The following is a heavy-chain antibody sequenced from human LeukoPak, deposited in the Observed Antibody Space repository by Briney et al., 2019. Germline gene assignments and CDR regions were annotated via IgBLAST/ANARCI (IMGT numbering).Heavy chain of an antibody. J-gene: IGHJ4*02. CDR3: ARDPGDIVEVPAANAFFDY. V-gene: IGHV4-38-2*02. CDR2: IYHSGST. Sequence: PSETLSLTCTVSGYSISSGYYWGWIRQPPGKGLEWIGSIYHSGSTYYNPSLKSRVTISVDMSKNQFSLKLSSVTAADTAVYYCARDPGDIVEVPAANAFFDYWGQGTLVTVSS. CDR1: GYSISSGYY. D-gene: IGHD2-2*01.